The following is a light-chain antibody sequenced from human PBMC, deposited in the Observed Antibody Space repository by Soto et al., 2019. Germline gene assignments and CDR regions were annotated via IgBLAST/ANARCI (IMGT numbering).Light chain of an antibody. CDR3: QQYNNWPFT. Sequence: EIVMTQSPATLSVSPGERATLSCRASQSVSSNLAWYQQKPGQAPRLLIYGASTRATGIPARFSGSGSGTEFTLTISSLQSEDFAVYYCQQYNNWPFTFGPGNNVYIK. J-gene: IGKJ3*01. V-gene: IGKV3-15*01. CDR2: GAS. CDR1: QSVSSN.